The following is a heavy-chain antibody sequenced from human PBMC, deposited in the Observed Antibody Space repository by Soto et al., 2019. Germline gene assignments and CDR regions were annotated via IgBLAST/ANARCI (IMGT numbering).Heavy chain of an antibody. J-gene: IGHJ6*02. CDR2: INGEGSYT. CDR3: ARSIVDTAMAVLYYYGMDV. CDR1: GFTFSSYW. D-gene: IGHD5-18*01. Sequence: GGSLRLSCAASGFTFSSYWMHWVRQAPGKGLEWLTRINGEGSYTTYADSVKGRFTISRDNAKNTLYLQLSSLRAEDTAVYYCARSIVDTAMAVLYYYGMDVWGQGTTVTVSS. V-gene: IGHV3-74*03.